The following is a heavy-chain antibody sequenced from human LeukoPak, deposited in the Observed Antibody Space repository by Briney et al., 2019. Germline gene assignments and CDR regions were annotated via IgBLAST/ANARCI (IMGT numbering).Heavy chain of an antibody. J-gene: IGHJ6*03. CDR1: GGSISSSSYY. V-gene: IGHV4-61*05. CDR2: IYHSGSA. D-gene: IGHD2-2*01. CDR3: ARVIPAANYYYYMDV. Sequence: SETLSLTCTVSGGSISSSSYYWGWIRQPPGKGLEWIGYIYHSGSANYNPSLKSRVTISVDTTKNQFSLKLSSVTAADTAVYYCARVIPAANYYYYMDVWGKGTTVSVSS.